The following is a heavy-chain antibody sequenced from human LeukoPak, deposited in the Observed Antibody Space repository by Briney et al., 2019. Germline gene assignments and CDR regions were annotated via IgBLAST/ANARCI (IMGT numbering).Heavy chain of an antibody. CDR3: ASSNSYGSRGGFDP. V-gene: IGHV4-59*01. Sequence: SETLSLTCTVSGGSISSYYWSWIRQPPGKGLEWIGYIYYSGSTNYNPSLKSRVTISVDTSKNQFSLKLSSVTAADTAVYYCASSNSYGSRGGFDPWGQGTLVTVSS. J-gene: IGHJ5*02. CDR2: IYYSGST. CDR1: GGSISSYY. D-gene: IGHD5-18*01.